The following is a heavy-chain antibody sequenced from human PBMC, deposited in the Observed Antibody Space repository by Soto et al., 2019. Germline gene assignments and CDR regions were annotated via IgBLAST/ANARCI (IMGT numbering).Heavy chain of an antibody. D-gene: IGHD3-3*01. CDR2: IYSSGST. J-gene: IGHJ5*02. Sequence: SETLSLTCTVTGGTLSGYYWTWIRQSAGGGLEWIGRIYSSGSTNYNPSLKSRVTISLDTSMSHFSLRLRSVSAADTAVYYCARGQRFSDWFDPWGQGTLVTVS. CDR1: GGTLSGYY. V-gene: IGHV4-4*07. CDR3: ARGQRFSDWFDP.